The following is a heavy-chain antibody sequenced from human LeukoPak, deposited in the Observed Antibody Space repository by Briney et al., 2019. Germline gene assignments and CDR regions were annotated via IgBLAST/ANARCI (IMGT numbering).Heavy chain of an antibody. J-gene: IGHJ4*02. CDR2: INHSGYT. V-gene: IGHV4-34*01. CDR1: GVAFSNYY. D-gene: IGHD6-19*01. CDR3: TRAVAGHPD. Sequence: SETLSLTCAVSGVAFSNYYWSWVRQSPRKGLEWIGEINHSGYTNYNPSLKSRVTMTIDTSKNQFSLMLTSVTAADTAVYYCTRAVAGHPDWGQGTLVTVSS.